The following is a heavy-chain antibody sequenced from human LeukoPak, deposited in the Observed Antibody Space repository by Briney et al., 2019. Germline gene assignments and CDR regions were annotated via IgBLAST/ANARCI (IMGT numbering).Heavy chain of an antibody. Sequence: SETLSLTCTVSGCSISSYYWSWIRQPPGKGLEWIGYGYYSGRTKYNPSLKSRVTISVDTSKNHLSLRLTSVAAADTAVYYCAGGTYSYGYDYWGQGTLVTVSS. CDR2: GYYSGRT. D-gene: IGHD5-18*01. CDR1: GCSISSYY. CDR3: AGGTYSYGYDY. J-gene: IGHJ4*02. V-gene: IGHV4-59*01.